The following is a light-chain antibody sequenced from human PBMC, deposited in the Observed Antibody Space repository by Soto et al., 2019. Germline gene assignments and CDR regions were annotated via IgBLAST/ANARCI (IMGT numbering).Light chain of an antibody. V-gene: IGLV2-14*01. CDR1: STDVGAYNY. J-gene: IGLJ2*01. Sequence: QSALTQPASVSGSPGQSITIPCTGTSTDVGAYNYVSWYQQYPGKAPKIMIYDVSYRPSGVSNRFSGSKSGNTASLTISGLQAEDEADYYCSSFTTIRTLVFGGGTKVTVL. CDR2: DVS. CDR3: SSFTTIRTLV.